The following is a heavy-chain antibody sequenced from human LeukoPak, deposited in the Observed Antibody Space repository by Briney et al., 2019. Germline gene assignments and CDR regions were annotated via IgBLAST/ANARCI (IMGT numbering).Heavy chain of an antibody. CDR2: INPSGGST. D-gene: IGHD6-13*01. Sequence: ASVKVSCKASGYTFTSYYMHWVRQAPGQGLEWMGIINPSGGSTSYAQKFQGRVTMTRDASTSTVYMELSSLRSKDTAVYYCARASLVWYSSSWHFDYWGQGTLVTVSS. CDR1: GYTFTSYY. V-gene: IGHV1-46*01. CDR3: ARASLVWYSSSWHFDY. J-gene: IGHJ4*02.